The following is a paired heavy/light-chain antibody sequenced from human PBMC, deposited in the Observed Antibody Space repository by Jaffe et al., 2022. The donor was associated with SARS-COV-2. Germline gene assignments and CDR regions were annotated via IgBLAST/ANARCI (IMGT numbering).Heavy chain of an antibody. V-gene: IGHV3-11*01. CDR1: GFTFVDYY. CDR3: ARRGVIGGVIFFDY. CDR2: LSSSGSVT. J-gene: IGHJ4*02. D-gene: IGHD3-16*01. Sequence: QAQLVESGGGLVKPGGSLRLSCATSGFTFVDYYMSWIRLTPGKGLEWVSYLSSSGSVTHYADSVKDRFTISRDNAKNSVYLQMNSLRDEDTAVYYCARRGVIGGVIFFDYWGQGTLVTVSS.
Light chain of an antibody. J-gene: IGKJ3*01. V-gene: IGKV1-39*01. Sequence: DIQMTQSPSSLSASVGDRVTITCRASQSISNYLNWYQWKPGKAPELLIYAASSLQSGVPSRFSGTGSGTDFTLTISGLQPEDFATYYCQRSNSSPFTFGPGTKVEIK. CDR3: QRSNSSPFT. CDR1: QSISNY. CDR2: AAS.